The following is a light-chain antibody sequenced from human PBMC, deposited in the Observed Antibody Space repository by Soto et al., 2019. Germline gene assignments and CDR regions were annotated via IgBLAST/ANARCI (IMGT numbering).Light chain of an antibody. CDR2: KVS. CDR1: SSDVGGYNY. CDR3: PPPTPGTLYV. V-gene: IGLV2-14*01. Sequence: QSALTQPASVSGSPGQSITISCTGTSSDVGGYNYVSWYQQYPGRVPKLLIYKVSDRPSGISNRFSGSKSGNTASLTISGPRAGDEADFFCPPPTPGTLYVFGSGTNLPVL. J-gene: IGLJ1*01.